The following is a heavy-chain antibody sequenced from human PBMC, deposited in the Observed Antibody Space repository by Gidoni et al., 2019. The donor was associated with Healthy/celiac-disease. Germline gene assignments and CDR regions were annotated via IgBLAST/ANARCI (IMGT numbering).Heavy chain of an antibody. Sequence: EVQLVESGGGLVQPGGSLKLSCAASGFTFSGSAMHWVHQASGKGLEWVGRIRSKANSYATAYAASVKGRFTISRDDSKNTAYLQMNSLKTEDTAVYYCTRLETLMGGEFDYWGQGTLVTVSS. CDR3: TRLETLMGGEFDY. V-gene: IGHV3-73*02. D-gene: IGHD2-8*01. CDR2: IRSKANSYAT. J-gene: IGHJ4*02. CDR1: GFTFSGSA.